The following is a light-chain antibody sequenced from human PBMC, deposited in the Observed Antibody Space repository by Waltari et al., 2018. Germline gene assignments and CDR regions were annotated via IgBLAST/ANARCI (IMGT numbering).Light chain of an antibody. Sequence: DVVMTQTPLSLSVTPGKPASISCKSGQSLLQTNGKTYFYWYLQKPGQSPQLLMYEVSSRISGVPDRFSGSGSGTDFTLKISRVEAEDVGIYYCMQSTHIPYTFGQGTKLEIK. J-gene: IGKJ2*01. CDR3: MQSTHIPYT. CDR1: QSLLQTNGKTY. V-gene: IGKV2-29*02. CDR2: EVS.